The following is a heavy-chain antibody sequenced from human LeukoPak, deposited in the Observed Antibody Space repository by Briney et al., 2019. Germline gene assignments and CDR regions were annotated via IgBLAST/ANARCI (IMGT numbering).Heavy chain of an antibody. J-gene: IGHJ6*02. CDR2: ISAYNGNT. CDR1: GYTFTSYG. CDR3: ARDGYYYDSSGYPYYYYYGMDV. Sequence: GASGKVSCKASGYTFTSYGISWVRQAPGQGLEWMGWISAYNGNTNHAQKLQGRVTMTTDTSTSTAYMELRSLRSDDTAVYYCARDGYYYDSSGYPYYYYYGMDVWGQGTTVTVSS. D-gene: IGHD3-22*01. V-gene: IGHV1-18*01.